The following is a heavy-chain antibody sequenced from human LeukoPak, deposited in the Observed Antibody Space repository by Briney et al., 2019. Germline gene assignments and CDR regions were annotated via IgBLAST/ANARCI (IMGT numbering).Heavy chain of an antibody. Sequence: PGGSLRLSCAASGFSFSIYSMNWVRQAPGKGLEWVSSIGGSSSSLYYAESVKGRFTISRDNAKNSLYLLMNSLRAEDTAVYYCARRRPYSDNSGHAFDIWGQGTMVTVSS. D-gene: IGHD3-22*01. J-gene: IGHJ3*02. V-gene: IGHV3-21*04. CDR3: ARRRPYSDNSGHAFDI. CDR2: IGGSSSSL. CDR1: GFSFSIYS.